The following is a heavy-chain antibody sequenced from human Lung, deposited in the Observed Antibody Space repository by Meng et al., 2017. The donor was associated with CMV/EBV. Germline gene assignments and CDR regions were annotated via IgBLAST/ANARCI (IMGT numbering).Heavy chain of an antibody. CDR1: GGTFSSYA. J-gene: IGHJ5*02. V-gene: IGHV1-69*05. D-gene: IGHD6-6*01. CDR2: IIPIFGTA. CDR3: ARAEGSSSAPGRNWFDP. Sequence: SXXVSXKASGGTFSSYAISWVRQAPGQGLEWMGGIIPIFGTANYAQKFQGRVTITTDESTSTAYMELSSLRSEDTAVYYCARAEGSSSAPGRNWFDPWGQGTVVTVSS.